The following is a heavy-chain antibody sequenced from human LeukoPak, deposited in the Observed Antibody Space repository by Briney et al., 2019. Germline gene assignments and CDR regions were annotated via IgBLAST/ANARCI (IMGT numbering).Heavy chain of an antibody. J-gene: IGHJ5*02. Sequence: SETLSLTCTVSGGSFGSYYWSWTRQPPGKGLEWIGYINYSGTTNYNPSLKSRVSISVDTSKNQFSLKLSSVTAADTAVYYCARGTMMVGPWGQGTQVTVSS. D-gene: IGHD3-22*01. V-gene: IGHV4-59*01. CDR3: ARGTMMVGP. CDR1: GGSFGSYY. CDR2: INYSGTT.